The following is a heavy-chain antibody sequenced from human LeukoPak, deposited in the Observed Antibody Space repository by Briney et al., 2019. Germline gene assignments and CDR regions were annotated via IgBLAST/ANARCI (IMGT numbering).Heavy chain of an antibody. CDR3: ARMISRDTFGDAFDI. CDR1: GGSFSGYY. CDR2: INHSGST. V-gene: IGHV4-34*01. Sequence: PSETLSLTCAVYGGSFSGYYWSWIRQPPGKGLEWIGEINHSGSTYYNPSLKSRVTISVDTSKNQFSLKLSSVTAADTAVYYCARMISRDTFGDAFDIWGQGTMVTVSS. J-gene: IGHJ3*02. D-gene: IGHD3-10*01.